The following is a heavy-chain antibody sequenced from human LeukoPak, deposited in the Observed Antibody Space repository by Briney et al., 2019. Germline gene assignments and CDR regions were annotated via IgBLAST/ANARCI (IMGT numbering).Heavy chain of an antibody. D-gene: IGHD6-13*01. CDR1: GFTFSSYA. CDR3: ARDEYSSSWYYYYYYMDV. V-gene: IGHV3-30-3*01. J-gene: IGHJ6*03. Sequence: PGGSLRLSCAASGFTFSSYAMHWVRQAPGKGLEWVAVISYDGSNKYYADSVKGRFTISRDNSKNTLYLQMNSLRAEDTAVYYCARDEYSSSWYYYYYYMDVWGKGTTVTVSS. CDR2: ISYDGSNK.